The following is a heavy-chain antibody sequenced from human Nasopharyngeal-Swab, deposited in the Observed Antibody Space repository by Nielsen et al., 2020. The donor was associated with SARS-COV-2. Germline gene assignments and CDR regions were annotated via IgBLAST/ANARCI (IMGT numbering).Heavy chain of an antibody. CDR2: VIPILGIA. D-gene: IGHD3-3*01. CDR1: GGTFSSYA. V-gene: IGHV1-69*04. Sequence: SVKVSCKASGGTFSSYAISWVRQAPGQGLEWMGRVIPILGIANYAQKFQGRVTITADKSTSTAYMELSSLRSEDTAVYYCAREEGITIFGVPIGFGYYGMDVWGQGTTVTVSS. J-gene: IGHJ6*02. CDR3: AREEGITIFGVPIGFGYYGMDV.